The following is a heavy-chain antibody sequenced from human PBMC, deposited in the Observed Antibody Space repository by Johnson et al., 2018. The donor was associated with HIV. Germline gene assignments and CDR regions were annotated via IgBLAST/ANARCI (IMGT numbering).Heavy chain of an antibody. CDR1: EFIFSSYS. J-gene: IGHJ3*02. CDR2: ISYDGHNE. V-gene: IGHV3-30*04. CDR3: ARAHFPYCGGDCYSFAFDI. Sequence: QMQLVESGGGVVQPGGSLRLSCAASEFIFSSYSMHWVRQDPGKGLEWVAVISYDGHNEYYADSVQGRFTVPSDNTKNTLYLQMNSLRAEDTAVYYCARAHFPYCGGDCYSFAFDIWGQGTVVTVSS. D-gene: IGHD2-21*02.